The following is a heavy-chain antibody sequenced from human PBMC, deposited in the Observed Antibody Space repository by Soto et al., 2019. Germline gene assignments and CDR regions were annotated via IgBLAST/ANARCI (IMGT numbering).Heavy chain of an antibody. J-gene: IGHJ5*02. Sequence: SETLSLTCTVSGYSVSSGTYYWSWIRQPPGKGMEWIGNIYYSGSTNYNPSLKSRVTISIDTSKNQFSLHLTSVTAADTAVYYCARRKDYYGSGGHWWFDPWGQGTLVTVSS. CDR3: ARRKDYYGSGGHWWFDP. CDR2: IYYSGST. CDR1: GYSVSSGTYY. D-gene: IGHD3-10*01. V-gene: IGHV4-61*01.